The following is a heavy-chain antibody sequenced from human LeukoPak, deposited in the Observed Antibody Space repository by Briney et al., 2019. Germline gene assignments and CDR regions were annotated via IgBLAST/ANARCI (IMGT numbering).Heavy chain of an antibody. CDR3: ARDGTGCSSSSCYYFDY. J-gene: IGHJ4*02. CDR2: ISYDGSNK. D-gene: IGHD2-2*01. CDR1: GFTFSNYA. Sequence: PGGSLRLSCAATGFTFSNYAMHWVRQAPGKGLEWVAVISYDGSNKYYADSVKGRFTISRDNSKNTLYLQMSSLRAEDTAVYYCARDGTGCSSSSCYYFDYWGQGTLVTVSS. V-gene: IGHV3-30-3*01.